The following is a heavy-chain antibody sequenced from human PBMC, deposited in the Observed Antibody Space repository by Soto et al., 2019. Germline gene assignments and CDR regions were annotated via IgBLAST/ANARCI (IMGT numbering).Heavy chain of an antibody. J-gene: IGHJ4*02. V-gene: IGHV4-34*01. Sequence: SESLSLTCAVYGRSFSGYYWSWIRQPPGKGLEWIGEINHSGSTNYNPSLKSRVTISVDTSKNQFSLKLSSVTAADTAVYYCAMVRGVRNHYWGQGTLVTVSS. CDR3: AMVRGVRNHY. CDR2: INHSGST. D-gene: IGHD3-10*01. CDR1: GRSFSGYY.